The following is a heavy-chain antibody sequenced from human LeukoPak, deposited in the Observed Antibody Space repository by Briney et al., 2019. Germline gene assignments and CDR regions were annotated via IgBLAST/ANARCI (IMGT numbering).Heavy chain of an antibody. CDR2: INPNSGGT. CDR3: ARGSLYGSGSYYSHISDY. J-gene: IGHJ4*02. V-gene: IGHV1-2*02. CDR1: GYTFTGYY. Sequence: ASVKVSCKASGYTFTGYYMHWVRQAPGQGLEWMGWINPNSGGTNYAQKLQGRVTMTRDTSISTAYMELSRLRSDDTAVYYCARGSLYGSGSYYSHISDYWGQGTLVTVSS. D-gene: IGHD3-10*01.